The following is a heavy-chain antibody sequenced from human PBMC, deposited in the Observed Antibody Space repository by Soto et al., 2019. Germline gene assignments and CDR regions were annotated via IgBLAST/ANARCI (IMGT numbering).Heavy chain of an antibody. CDR1: GYTFTSYA. CDR3: AVLVPFDAFDI. Sequence: ASVKVSCKASGYTFTSYAMHWVRQAPGQRLEWMGRINPINGNTKYAQKFQGRVTITADESTSTAYMELSSLRSEDTAVYYCAVLVPFDAFDIWGQGTMVTVSS. V-gene: IGHV1-3*01. J-gene: IGHJ3*02. CDR2: INPINGNT. D-gene: IGHD2-8*02.